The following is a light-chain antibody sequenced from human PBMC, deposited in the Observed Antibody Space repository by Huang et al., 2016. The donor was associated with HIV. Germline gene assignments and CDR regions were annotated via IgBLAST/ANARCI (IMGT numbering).Light chain of an antibody. V-gene: IGKV3-15*01. CDR3: QQYNNWPQT. CDR1: QSFSSN. J-gene: IGKJ1*01. CDR2: GAS. Sequence: EIVMTQSPATLSVSPGERATLACRASQSFSSNFAWYQQKPGQAPRLLIFGASTRATGSPARFSGSGSGTEFTLTISSLQSEDFAVYYCQQYNNWPQTFGQGTKVEIK.